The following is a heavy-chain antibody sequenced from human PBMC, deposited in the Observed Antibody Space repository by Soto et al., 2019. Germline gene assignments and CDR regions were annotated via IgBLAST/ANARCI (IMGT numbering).Heavy chain of an antibody. CDR2: ITHSGST. CDR3: ARDPDY. Sequence: PSETLSLACAVYGGSFSDYYWSWIRQTPGKGLEWIGEITHSGSTNYNPSLESRVTISVDTSKNQFSLKLNSMTAADTAVYYCARDPDYWSQGTLVTVS. V-gene: IGHV4-34*01. J-gene: IGHJ4*02. CDR1: GGSFSDYY.